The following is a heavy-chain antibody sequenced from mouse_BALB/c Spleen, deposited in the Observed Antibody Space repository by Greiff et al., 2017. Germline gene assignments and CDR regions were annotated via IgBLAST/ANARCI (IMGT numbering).Heavy chain of an antibody. Sequence: VKLMESGPGLVAPSQSLSITCTVSGFSLTSYGVHWVRQPPGKGLEWLGVIWAGGSTNYNSALMSRLSISKDNSKSQVFLKMNSLQTDDTAMYYCAREGGYGNYGWFAYWGQGTLVTVSA. CDR3: AREGGYGNYGWFAY. D-gene: IGHD2-1*01. CDR1: GFSLTSYG. J-gene: IGHJ3*01. CDR2: IWAGGST. V-gene: IGHV2-9*02.